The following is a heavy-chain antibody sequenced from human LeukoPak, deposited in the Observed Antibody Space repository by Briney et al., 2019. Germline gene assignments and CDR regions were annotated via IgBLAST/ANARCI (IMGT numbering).Heavy chain of an antibody. Sequence: ASVKVSCKVSGYTLTELSMHWVRQAPGKGLGWMGGFDPEDGETIYAQKFQGRVTMTEDTSTDTAYMELSSLRSEDTAVYYCATHVVVPAAKGDWFDPWGQGTLVTVSS. CDR2: FDPEDGET. D-gene: IGHD2-2*01. CDR1: GYTLTELS. V-gene: IGHV1-24*01. CDR3: ATHVVVPAAKGDWFDP. J-gene: IGHJ5*02.